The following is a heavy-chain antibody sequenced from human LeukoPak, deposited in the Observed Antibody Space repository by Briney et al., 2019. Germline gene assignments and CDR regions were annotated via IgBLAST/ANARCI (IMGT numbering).Heavy chain of an antibody. CDR3: ARALGTSYYYGSGSLY. V-gene: IGHV1-46*01. CDR2: ISPSGGST. Sequence: ASVKVSCKAFGYTFTGYWMHWVRQAPGQGPEWMGVISPSGGSTIYAQKFKGRVTLTRDMSTSTDYLELSSLRSEDTAVYYCARALGTSYYYGSGSLYWGQGTLVTVSS. D-gene: IGHD3-10*01. CDR1: GYTFTGYW. J-gene: IGHJ4*02.